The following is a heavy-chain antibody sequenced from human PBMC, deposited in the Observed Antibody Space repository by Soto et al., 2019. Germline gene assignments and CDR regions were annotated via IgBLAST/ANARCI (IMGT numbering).Heavy chain of an antibody. V-gene: IGHV3-23*01. J-gene: IGHJ4*02. Sequence: GGFLRLSCAASGFTFSSYAMSWVRQAPGKGLEWVSAISGSGGSTYYADSVKGRFTISRDNSKNTLYLQMNSLRAEDTAVYYCAKEAPMIVVVPAAIGYWGQGTLVTVSS. D-gene: IGHD2-2*01. CDR2: ISGSGGST. CDR1: GFTFSSYA. CDR3: AKEAPMIVVVPAAIGY.